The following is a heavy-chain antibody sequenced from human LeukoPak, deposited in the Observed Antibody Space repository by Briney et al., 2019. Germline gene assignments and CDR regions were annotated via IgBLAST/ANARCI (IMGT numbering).Heavy chain of an antibody. D-gene: IGHD3-10*01. Sequence: PSGTLSLTCAVSGGSVNSNYWWSWVRQPPGKGLEWIGEIYHSGTTNYNPSLKSRVTISVDKSKNQFSLKVTSVTAADTAVYYCARHLGGSGSHDAFDIWGQGTMVTVSS. J-gene: IGHJ3*02. CDR1: GGSVNSNYW. CDR2: IYHSGTT. CDR3: ARHLGGSGSHDAFDI. V-gene: IGHV4-4*02.